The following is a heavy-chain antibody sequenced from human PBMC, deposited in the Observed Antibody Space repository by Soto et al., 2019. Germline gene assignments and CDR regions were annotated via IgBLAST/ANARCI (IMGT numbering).Heavy chain of an antibody. J-gene: IGHJ4*02. CDR3: ARDRRLVRGPYGY. V-gene: IGHV1-2*02. Sequence: ASVEFSCKASGYTFTGYCMHWVRQAPGQGLEWMGWINPNSGGTNYAQKFQGRVTMTRDTSISTAYMELSRLRSDDTAVYYCARDRRLVRGPYGYWGQGTLVTVSS. D-gene: IGHD3-10*01. CDR1: GYTFTGYC. CDR2: INPNSGGT.